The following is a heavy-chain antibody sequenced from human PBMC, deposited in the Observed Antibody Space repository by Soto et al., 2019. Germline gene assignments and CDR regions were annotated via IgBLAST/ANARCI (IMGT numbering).Heavy chain of an antibody. D-gene: IGHD6-13*01. CDR3: AKEPFYSSSWLIDY. J-gene: IGHJ4*02. CDR2: ISGSGGST. V-gene: IGHV3-23*01. CDR1: GFTFSSYA. Sequence: GGSLRLSCAASGFTFSSYAMSWVRQAPGKGLEWVSAISGSGGSTYYADSVKGRFTISRDNSKNTLYLQMNSLRDEDTAVYYCAKEPFYSSSWLIDYWGQGTLVTVSS.